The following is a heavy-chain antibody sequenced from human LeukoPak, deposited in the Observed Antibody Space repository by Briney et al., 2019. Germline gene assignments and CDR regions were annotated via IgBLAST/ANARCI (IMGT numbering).Heavy chain of an antibody. CDR1: GYSFTSYW. V-gene: IGHV5-51*01. D-gene: IGHD5-18*01. CDR3: ARTSDTAMVTGRSGMDV. Sequence: GESLKISCKGSGYSFTSYWIGWLRQMPGKGLEWMGIIYPGDSDTRHSPSFQGQVTISADKSITTAYLQWSSLKASDTAMYYCARTSDTAMVTGRSGMDVWGQGTTVTVSS. J-gene: IGHJ6*02. CDR2: IYPGDSDT.